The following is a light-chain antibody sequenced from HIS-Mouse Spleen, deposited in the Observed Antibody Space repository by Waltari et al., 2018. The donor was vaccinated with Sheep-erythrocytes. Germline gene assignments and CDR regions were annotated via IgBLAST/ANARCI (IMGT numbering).Light chain of an antibody. V-gene: IGLV2-23*01. CDR3: CSYAGSSTPWV. CDR1: SSDVGSYNL. Sequence: CTGTSSDVGSYNLVSWYQQHPGKAPKLMIYEGSKRPSGISNRFSGSKSGNTASLTISGLQAEDEADYYCCSYAGSSTPWVFGGGTKLTVL. CDR2: EGS. J-gene: IGLJ3*02.